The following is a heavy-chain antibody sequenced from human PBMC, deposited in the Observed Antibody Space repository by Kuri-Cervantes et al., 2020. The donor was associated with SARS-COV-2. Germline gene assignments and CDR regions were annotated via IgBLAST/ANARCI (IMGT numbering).Heavy chain of an antibody. Sequence: GESLKISCAASGFTFSNYAMSWVRQAPGMGLEWVSAIGASGATTYYADSVKGRFTISRDNSKSTVYVQMNSLRAEDTAVYYCAREFSAMVGAPTAAFDIWGQGKMVTCSS. CDR2: IGASGATT. CDR1: GFTFSNYA. V-gene: IGHV3-23*01. J-gene: IGHJ3*02. CDR3: AREFSAMVGAPTAAFDI. D-gene: IGHD1-26*01.